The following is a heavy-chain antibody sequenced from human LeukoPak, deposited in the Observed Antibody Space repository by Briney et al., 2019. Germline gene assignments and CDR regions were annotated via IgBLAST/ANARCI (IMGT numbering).Heavy chain of an antibody. Sequence: GGSLRLSCAASGFTVSSNYMSWVRQAPGKGLEWVSVIYSGGSTYYADSVKGRFTISRDNSKNTLYLQMNSLRAEDTAVYYCARTPGYYGSGSYYILPVYFDYWGQGALVTVSS. V-gene: IGHV3-53*01. J-gene: IGHJ4*02. CDR1: GFTVSSNY. CDR3: ARTPGYYGSGSYYILPVYFDY. CDR2: IYSGGST. D-gene: IGHD3-10*01.